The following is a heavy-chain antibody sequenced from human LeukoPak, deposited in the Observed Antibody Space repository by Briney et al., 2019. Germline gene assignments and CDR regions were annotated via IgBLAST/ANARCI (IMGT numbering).Heavy chain of an antibody. J-gene: IGHJ4*02. Sequence: ASVKVSCKASGYTFTVYYIHWVRQAPGQGLEWMGWVNPNSGGTNYAQRFQGRVTMTRDTSISTAYMELSRLRSDDTAVYYCAKPMNNYGPVGLFDYWGQGTLVTVSS. CDR3: AKPMNNYGPVGLFDY. V-gene: IGHV1-2*02. D-gene: IGHD4-17*01. CDR1: GYTFTVYY. CDR2: VNPNSGGT.